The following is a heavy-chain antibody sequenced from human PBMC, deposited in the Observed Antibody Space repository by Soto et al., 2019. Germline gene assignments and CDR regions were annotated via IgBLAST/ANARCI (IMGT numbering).Heavy chain of an antibody. D-gene: IGHD3-10*01. J-gene: IGHJ4*02. CDR2: ISSSGSTI. CDR3: ARDPSRITMVRGVIPFDY. Sequence: GGSLRLSCAASGFTFSDYYMSWIRQAPGKGLEWVSYISSSGSTIYYADSVKGRFTISRDNAKNSLYLQMNSLRAEDTAVYYCARDPSRITMVRGVIPFDYWGQGTLVTVSS. CDR1: GFTFSDYY. V-gene: IGHV3-11*01.